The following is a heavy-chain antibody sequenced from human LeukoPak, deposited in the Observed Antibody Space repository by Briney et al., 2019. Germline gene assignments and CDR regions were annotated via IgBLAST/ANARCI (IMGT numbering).Heavy chain of an antibody. D-gene: IGHD3-22*01. J-gene: IGHJ4*02. CDR3: TRPSYDSSVSGVVY. V-gene: IGHV3-23*01. CDR2: ISGSGGST. CDR1: GFTFSSFA. Sequence: GGSLRLSCAASGFTFSSFAMSWVRQAPGKGLEWVSGISGSGGSTYYADSVKGRFTISRDNSKNTLYLQMNSLRAEDTAVYYCTRPSYDSSVSGVVYWGQGTLVTVSS.